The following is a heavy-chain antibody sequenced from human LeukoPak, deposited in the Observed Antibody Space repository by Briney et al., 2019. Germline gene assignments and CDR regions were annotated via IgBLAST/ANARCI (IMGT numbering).Heavy chain of an antibody. CDR1: GFTFNSFF. CDR3: VRDLGHSRHYFEY. CDR2: ISQDGSET. Sequence: PGGSLGLSCAASGFTFNSFFLNWVRLTPGRELEWVACISQDGSETFYMDSVRGRFTISRDNTKNSLYLQMNSLRAEDTAVYFCVRDLGHSRHYFEYWGQGALVTVSS. V-gene: IGHV3-7*01. D-gene: IGHD7-27*01. J-gene: IGHJ4*02.